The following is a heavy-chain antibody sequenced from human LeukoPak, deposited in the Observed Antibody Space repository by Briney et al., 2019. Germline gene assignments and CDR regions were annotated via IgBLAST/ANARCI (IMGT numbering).Heavy chain of an antibody. D-gene: IGHD2-15*01. Sequence: ASVKVSCKASGYTFTSYGISWVRQAPGQGLEWMGRIIPILGIANYAQKFQGRVTITADKSTSTAYMELSSLRSEDTAVYYCARDSPHGYCSGGSCYWVDYWGQGTLVTVSS. V-gene: IGHV1-69*04. CDR2: IIPILGIA. J-gene: IGHJ4*02. CDR3: ARDSPHGYCSGGSCYWVDY. CDR1: GYTFTSYG.